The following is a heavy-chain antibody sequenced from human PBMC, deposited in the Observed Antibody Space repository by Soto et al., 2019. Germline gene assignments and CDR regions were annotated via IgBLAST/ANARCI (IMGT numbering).Heavy chain of an antibody. Sequence: GGSLRLSCAASGFTFSSYAMSWVRQAPGTGLEWVSAISGSGGSTYYADSVKGRFTISRDNSKNTLYLQMNSLRAEDTAVYYCAKDSMIVVVITLGYWGQGTLVTVSS. CDR2: ISGSGGST. CDR1: GFTFSSYA. CDR3: AKDSMIVVVITLGY. V-gene: IGHV3-23*01. D-gene: IGHD3-22*01. J-gene: IGHJ4*02.